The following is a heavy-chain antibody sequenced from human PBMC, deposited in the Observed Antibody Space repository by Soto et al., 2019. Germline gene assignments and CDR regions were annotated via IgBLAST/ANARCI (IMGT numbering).Heavy chain of an antibody. J-gene: IGHJ6*02. CDR3: ARVSGGLSFYYYGMDV. Sequence: QLQLQEAGPGLVKPSETLSLTCTVSGGSISSSSYYWGWIRQPRGKGLEWIGSIYYSGSTYYNPSLKSRVTISVDTSKNQFSLKLSSVTAADTAVYYCARVSGGLSFYYYGMDVWGQGTTVTVSS. CDR1: GGSISSSSYY. D-gene: IGHD3-16*02. V-gene: IGHV4-39*01. CDR2: IYYSGST.